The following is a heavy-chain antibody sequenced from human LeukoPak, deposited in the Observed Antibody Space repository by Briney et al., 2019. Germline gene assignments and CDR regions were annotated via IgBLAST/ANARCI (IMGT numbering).Heavy chain of an antibody. Sequence: PSETLSLTCTVSGGSISGYYWSWVRQPAGKGLEWIGRIYSSGSANYNPPLKSRVTMSVDTSNNQFSLKLTSVSAADTAVYYCAREYGDLDYWGQGTLVTVSS. V-gene: IGHV4-4*07. CDR1: GGSISGYY. CDR3: AREYGDLDY. D-gene: IGHD4-17*01. CDR2: IYSSGSA. J-gene: IGHJ4*02.